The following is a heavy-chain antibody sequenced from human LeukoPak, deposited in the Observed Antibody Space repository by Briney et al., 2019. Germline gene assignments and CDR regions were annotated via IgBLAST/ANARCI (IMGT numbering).Heavy chain of an antibody. CDR3: ARDGYCSSTSCPKRKKYSSSWPYNWFDP. CDR1: GFTFSTCA. CDR2: ISYDGSNK. D-gene: IGHD2-2*03. Sequence: GRSLRLSCAASGFTFSTCAMHWVRQAPGKGLEWVAVISYDGSNKYYADSVKGRFTISRDNSKNTLYLQMNSLRAEDTAVYYCARDGYCSSTSCPKRKKYSSSWPYNWFDPWGQGTLVTVSS. J-gene: IGHJ5*02. V-gene: IGHV3-30*01.